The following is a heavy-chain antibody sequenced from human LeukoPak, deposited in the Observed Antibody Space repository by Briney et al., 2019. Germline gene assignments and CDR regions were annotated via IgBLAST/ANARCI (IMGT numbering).Heavy chain of an antibody. CDR3: ARGGEVFAHGQQQLVY. V-gene: IGHV1-18*01. Sequence: GASVKVSCKASGYSFSGSGISWVRQAPGQGLEWMGWISAYNSDTNYAQKFQGWVTMTRDTSISTAYMELSRLRSDDTAVYYCARGGEVFAHGQQQLVYWGQGALVTVSS. CDR1: GYSFSGSG. CDR2: ISAYNSDT. J-gene: IGHJ4*02. D-gene: IGHD6-13*01.